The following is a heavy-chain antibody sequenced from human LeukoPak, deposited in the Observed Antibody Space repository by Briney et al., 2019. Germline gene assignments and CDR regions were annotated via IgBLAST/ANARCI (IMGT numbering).Heavy chain of an antibody. V-gene: IGHV1-69*02. J-gene: IGHJ6*03. Sequence: SVKVSCKASGGTFSSYTIIWVRQAPGQGLEWMGRIIPILGIANYAQKFQGRVTITADKSTSTAYMELSSLRSEDTAVYYCARAFLEWSIYYMDVWGKGTTVTVSS. D-gene: IGHD3-3*01. CDR3: ARAFLEWSIYYMDV. CDR2: IIPILGIA. CDR1: GGTFSSYT.